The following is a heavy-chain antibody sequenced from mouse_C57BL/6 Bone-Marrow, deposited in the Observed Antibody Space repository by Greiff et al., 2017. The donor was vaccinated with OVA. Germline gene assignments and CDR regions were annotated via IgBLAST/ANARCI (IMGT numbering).Heavy chain of an antibody. CDR3: ARIDYCGSSSWYFDV. Sequence: EVQRVESGPELVKPGASVKISCKASGYTFTDYYMNWVKQSHGKSLEWIGDINPNNGGTSYNQKFKGKATLTVDKSSSTAYMELRSLTSEDSAVYYCARIDYCGSSSWYFDVWGTGTTVTVSS. CDR2: INPNNGGT. V-gene: IGHV1-26*01. CDR1: GYTFTDYY. D-gene: IGHD1-1*01. J-gene: IGHJ1*03.